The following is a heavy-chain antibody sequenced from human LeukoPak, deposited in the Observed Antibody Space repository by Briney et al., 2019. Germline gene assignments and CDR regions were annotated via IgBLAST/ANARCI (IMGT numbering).Heavy chain of an antibody. CDR3: ARDRAVTQDWVEFDP. CDR1: GFTFSSYA. CDR2: ISYDGSNK. J-gene: IGHJ5*02. V-gene: IGHV3-30*01. Sequence: PGRSLRLSCAASGFTFSSYAMHWVRQAPGKGLEWVAVISYDGSNKYYADSVKGRFTISRDNSKNTLYLQMNSLRAEDTAVYYCARDRAVTQDWVEFDPWGQGTLVTVSS. D-gene: IGHD4-17*01.